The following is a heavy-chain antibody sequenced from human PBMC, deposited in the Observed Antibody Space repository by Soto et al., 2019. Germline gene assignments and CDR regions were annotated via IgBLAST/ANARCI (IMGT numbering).Heavy chain of an antibody. CDR3: ARDYGDLDAFDI. CDR2: ISSSSSTI. D-gene: IGHD4-17*01. Sequence: EVQLVESGGGLVQPGGSLRLSCAASGFTFSSYSMNWVRQAPGKGLEWVSYISSSSSTIYYADSVKGRFTISRDNAKNSRYLQMNSLRAEDTAVYYCARDYGDLDAFDIWGQGTMVTVSS. V-gene: IGHV3-48*01. J-gene: IGHJ3*02. CDR1: GFTFSSYS.